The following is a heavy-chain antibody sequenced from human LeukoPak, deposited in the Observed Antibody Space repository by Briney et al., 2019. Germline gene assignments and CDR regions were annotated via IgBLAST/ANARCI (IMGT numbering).Heavy chain of an antibody. CDR1: GGTFSSYA. V-gene: IGHV1-69*13. D-gene: IGHD1-1*01. CDR2: IIPIFGTT. Sequence: GASVKVSCKASGGTFSSYAISWVRQAPGQGLEWMGGIIPIFGTTNYAQKFQGRVTITADESTSTAYMELSSLRSEDTAVYYCARDGVTGTSVWHAFDIWGQGTMVTVSS. J-gene: IGHJ3*02. CDR3: ARDGVTGTSVWHAFDI.